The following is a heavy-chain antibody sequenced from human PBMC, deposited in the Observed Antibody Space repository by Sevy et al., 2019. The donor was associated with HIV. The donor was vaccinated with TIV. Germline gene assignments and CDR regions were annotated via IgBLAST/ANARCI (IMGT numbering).Heavy chain of an antibody. CDR1: GFTCGSYA. CDR3: ARGFSYRSTVDY. CDR2: ISYDGSNK. Sequence: GGSLRLSCGASGFTCGSYAMHWVGQAPGKGLDWVAVISYDGSNKYYADSVKGRFTISRDNSKNTLYLQMNSLRAEDTAVYYCARGFSYRSTVDYWAQGTLVTVSS. V-gene: IGHV3-30-3*01. D-gene: IGHD6-13*01. J-gene: IGHJ4*02.